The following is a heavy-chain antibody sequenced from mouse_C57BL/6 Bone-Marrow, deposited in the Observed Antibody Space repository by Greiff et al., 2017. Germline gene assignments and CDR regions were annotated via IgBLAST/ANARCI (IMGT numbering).Heavy chain of an antibody. CDR1: GYTFTSYW. Sequence: LLESGAELVRPGSSVKLSCKASGYTFTSYWMHWVKQRPIQGLEWIGNIDPSDSETHYNQKFKDKATLTVDKSSSTAYMQLSSLTSEDSAVYYCARDDYYGSSYWYFDVWGTGTTVTVSS. D-gene: IGHD1-1*01. J-gene: IGHJ1*03. CDR3: ARDDYYGSSYWYFDV. V-gene: IGHV1-52*01. CDR2: IDPSDSET.